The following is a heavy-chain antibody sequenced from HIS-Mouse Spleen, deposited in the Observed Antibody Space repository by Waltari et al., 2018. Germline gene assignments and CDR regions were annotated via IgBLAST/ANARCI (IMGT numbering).Heavy chain of an antibody. V-gene: IGHV4-39*07. J-gene: IGHJ2*01. CDR2: IYYSGGT. Sequence: QLQLQESGPGLVKPSETLSLTCTVSGGSISSSSYYWGWIRQPPGTGLEWIGSIYYSGGTSSNPTLKSRVTISVETSKNQFSLKLSSVTAADTAVYYCAREIPYSSSWYDWYFDLWGRGTLVTVSS. CDR1: GGSISSSSYY. D-gene: IGHD6-13*01. CDR3: AREIPYSSSWYDWYFDL.